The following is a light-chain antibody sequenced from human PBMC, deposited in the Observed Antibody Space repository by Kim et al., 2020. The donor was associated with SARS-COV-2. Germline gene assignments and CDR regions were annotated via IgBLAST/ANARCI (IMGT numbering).Light chain of an antibody. Sequence: QLVLTQSPSASASLGASVKLTCTLSSGHSTYAVAWHQQQPEKGPRFLMKLRSDGSHTKGDGIPDRFSGSSSGAERYLTISSLQSEDEADYYCQTWATGIEVFGGGTKLTV. CDR2: LRSDGSH. CDR3: QTWATGIEV. CDR1: SGHSTYA. V-gene: IGLV4-69*01. J-gene: IGLJ3*02.